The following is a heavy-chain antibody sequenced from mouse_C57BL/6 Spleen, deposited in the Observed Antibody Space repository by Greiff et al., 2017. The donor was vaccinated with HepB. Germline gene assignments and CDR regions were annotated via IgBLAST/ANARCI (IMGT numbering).Heavy chain of an antibody. J-gene: IGHJ4*01. D-gene: IGHD3-2*02. Sequence: VQLQQSGPELVKPGASVKIPCKASGYTFTDYNMDWVKQSHGKSLEWIGDINPNNGGTIYNQKFKGKATLTVDKSSSTAYMELRSLTSEDTAVYYCARRGTAQATGAMDYWGQGTSVTVSS. CDR3: ARRGTAQATGAMDY. V-gene: IGHV1-18*01. CDR1: GYTFTDYN. CDR2: INPNNGGT.